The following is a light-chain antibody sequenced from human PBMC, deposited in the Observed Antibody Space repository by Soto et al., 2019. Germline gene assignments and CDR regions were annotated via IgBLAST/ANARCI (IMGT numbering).Light chain of an antibody. Sequence: EIVMTQSPATLSVSPGERATLSCRASQSVSANLAWYQQKPGQAPRLLIYAASTGATGIPARFSGSGSGTEFTLTISSLQSEDFAVYYCQQYNNLPITFGQGTRLEIK. CDR2: AAS. V-gene: IGKV3-15*01. J-gene: IGKJ5*01. CDR3: QQYNNLPIT. CDR1: QSVSAN.